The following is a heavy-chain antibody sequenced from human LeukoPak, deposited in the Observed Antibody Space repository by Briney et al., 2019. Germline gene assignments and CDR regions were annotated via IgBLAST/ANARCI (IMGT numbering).Heavy chain of an antibody. CDR1: GFTFSSYA. CDR3: ARSVPDAFDI. Sequence: GGSLRLSCAASGFTFSSYAMSWVRQAPGKGLEWVSVIYSGGSTYYADSVKGRFTISRHNSKNTLYLQMNSLRAEDTAVYYCARSVPDAFDIWGQGTMVTVSS. J-gene: IGHJ3*02. CDR2: IYSGGST. V-gene: IGHV3-53*04.